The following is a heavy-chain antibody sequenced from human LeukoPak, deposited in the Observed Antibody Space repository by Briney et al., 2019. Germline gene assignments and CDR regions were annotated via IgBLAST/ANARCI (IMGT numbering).Heavy chain of an antibody. J-gene: IGHJ4*02. CDR2: ISNSSSYI. Sequence: GGSLRLSCVASGFTFNSYNMNWVRQAPGKGLEWVSSISNSSSYIYYADSVKGRFTISRDNAKNSLYLQMNSLRAEDTAVYYCARRGQYCSSTSCYAPDFWGQGTLVTVSS. CDR1: GFTFNSYN. D-gene: IGHD2-2*01. V-gene: IGHV3-21*01. CDR3: ARRGQYCSSTSCYAPDF.